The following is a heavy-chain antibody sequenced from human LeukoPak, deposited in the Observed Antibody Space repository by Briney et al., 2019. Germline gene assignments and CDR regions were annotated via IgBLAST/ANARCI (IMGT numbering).Heavy chain of an antibody. CDR1: GFSFKDYA. V-gene: IGHV3-30*04. CDR2: TSYDESTK. CDR3: ARDRDWLRDFDY. D-gene: IGHD5-12*01. J-gene: IGHJ4*02. Sequence: GGSLRLSCAASGFSFKDYAMHWVRQSPGKGREGGAVTSYDESTKNYVDSVRGRFTISRDNSKNTLFLQMNSLRDEDTAFYYCARDRDWLRDFDYWGQGTLVTVSS.